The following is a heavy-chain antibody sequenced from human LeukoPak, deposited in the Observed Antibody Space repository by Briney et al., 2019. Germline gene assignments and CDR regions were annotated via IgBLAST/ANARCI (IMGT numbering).Heavy chain of an antibody. CDR2: LSSSGGST. V-gene: IGHV3-23*01. D-gene: IGHD2-2*01. Sequence: PGGSLRLSCAVSGSFSSYVMTWGRPATGRGMEWVSTLSSSGGSTYYAASVKGRFTISRDNSKNTLYLQMSSLRAEDTAVYFCAKDLILVLPAAYDYWGQGTLVTVSS. J-gene: IGHJ4*02. CDR3: AKDLILVLPAAYDY. CDR1: GSFSSYV.